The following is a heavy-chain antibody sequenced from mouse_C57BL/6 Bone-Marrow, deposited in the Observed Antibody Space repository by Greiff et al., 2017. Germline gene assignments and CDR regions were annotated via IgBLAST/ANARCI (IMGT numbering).Heavy chain of an antibody. V-gene: IGHV1-18*01. J-gene: IGHJ1*03. CDR3: ARDYGSSYYWYYDV. D-gene: IGHD1-1*01. CDR1: GYTFTDYN. Sequence: EVQGVESGPELVKPGASVKIPCKASGYTFTDYNMDWVKQSHGKSLEWIGDINPNNGGTIYNQKFKGKATLTVDKSSSTAYMELRSLTSEDTAVYYGARDYGSSYYWYYDVWGTGTTVTVSS. CDR2: INPNNGGT.